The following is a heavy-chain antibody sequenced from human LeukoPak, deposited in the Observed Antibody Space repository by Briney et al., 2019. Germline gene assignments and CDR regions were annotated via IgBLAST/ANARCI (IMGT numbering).Heavy chain of an antibody. CDR2: IYAGGDT. Sequence: GGSLRLSCAASGFSVSYNYMSWVRQAPARGLEWVSVIYAGGDTYYADSVKGRFTISIDNSKNTVYLQMHSLRADDTAIYYCARISGTLCFDLWGLGTLVTVSS. CDR1: GFSVSYNY. J-gene: IGHJ4*02. V-gene: IGHV3-66*01. CDR3: ARISGTLCFDL. D-gene: IGHD5-12*01.